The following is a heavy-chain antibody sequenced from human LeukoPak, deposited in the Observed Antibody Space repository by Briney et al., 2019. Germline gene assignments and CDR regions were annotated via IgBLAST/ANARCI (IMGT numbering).Heavy chain of an antibody. CDR2: INPNSGGT. D-gene: IGHD6-13*01. CDR1: GYTFTDYY. Sequence: GASVKVSCKASGYTFTDYYLHWVRQVPGQGLEWMGWINPNSGGTKCAQKFQGRVAMTRDTSISTAYMELNSLGSDDTAVYYCARDGVYSRNFDAFDIWGQGTMVTVSS. J-gene: IGHJ3*02. V-gene: IGHV1-2*02. CDR3: ARDGVYSRNFDAFDI.